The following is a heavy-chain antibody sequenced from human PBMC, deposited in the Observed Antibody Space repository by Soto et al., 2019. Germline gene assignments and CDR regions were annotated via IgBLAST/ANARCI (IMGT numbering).Heavy chain of an antibody. V-gene: IGHV4-30-2*01. CDR2: IYHSGST. D-gene: IGHD5-18*01. J-gene: IGHJ5*02. CDR3: ARDHSGYSYGSGWFDP. CDR1: GGSISSGGYS. Sequence: SETLSLTCAVSGGSISSGGYSWSWIRQPPGKGLEWIGYIYHSGSTYYNPSLKSRVTISVDRSKNQFSLKLSSVTAADTAVYYCARDHSGYSYGSGWFDPWGQGTLVTVSS.